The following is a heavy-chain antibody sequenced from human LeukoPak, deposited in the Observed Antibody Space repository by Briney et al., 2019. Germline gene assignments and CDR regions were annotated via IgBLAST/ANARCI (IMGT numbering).Heavy chain of an antibody. CDR1: GVSLRGYY. CDR3: ARGSNYVSDYYFDV. J-gene: IGHJ6*03. V-gene: IGHV4-34*01. Sequence: PSETLSLTCAVYGVSLRGYYWSWIRQSPEKGLEWIGEVNHEGDSIYSPSLKSRLTVSADMSKNQFSLNLRSVTAADTAVYFCARGSNYVSDYYFDVWGKGTTVIVSS. CDR2: VNHEGDS. D-gene: IGHD4-11*01.